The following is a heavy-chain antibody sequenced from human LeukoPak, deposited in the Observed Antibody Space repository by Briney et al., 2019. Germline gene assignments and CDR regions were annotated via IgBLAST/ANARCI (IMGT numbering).Heavy chain of an antibody. Sequence: GESLRLSCAASGFTFSSYAMHWVRQAPGKRLEWVAVISYDGSNKYYADSVKGRFTISRDNSKNTLYLQMNSLRAEDTAVYHCASTWAAGRFDYWGQGTLVTVSS. V-gene: IGHV3-30-3*01. CDR1: GFTFSSYA. D-gene: IGHD1-14*01. CDR3: ASTWAAGRFDY. CDR2: ISYDGSNK. J-gene: IGHJ4*02.